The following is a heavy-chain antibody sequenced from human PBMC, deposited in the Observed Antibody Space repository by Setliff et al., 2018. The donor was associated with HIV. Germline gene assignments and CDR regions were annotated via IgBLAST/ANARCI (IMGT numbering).Heavy chain of an antibody. Sequence: SETLSLTCTVSGGSISSRTYYWGCIRQPPGKGLEWIGSIYYSGTTYYNPSLKSRVTISIDTSKNQFSLKLSSVTAADTAVYYCARGFDYAQRPPLYYFDYWGQGTLVTVSS. D-gene: IGHD2-2*01. CDR3: ARGFDYAQRPPLYYFDY. CDR2: IYYSGTT. V-gene: IGHV4-39*07. J-gene: IGHJ4*02. CDR1: GGSISSRTYY.